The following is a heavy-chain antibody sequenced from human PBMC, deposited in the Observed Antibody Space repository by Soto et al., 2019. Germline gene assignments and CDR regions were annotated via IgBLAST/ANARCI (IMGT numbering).Heavy chain of an antibody. CDR2: IFFDGSDE. CDR3: TKDHAPGTSYYYFMDV. V-gene: IGHV3-30*18. J-gene: IGHJ6*03. CDR1: GFTFQNHG. D-gene: IGHD6-13*01. Sequence: QEQLVESGGGVVQPGGSLTLSCVASGFTFQNHGLHWVRQAPGKGLEWVAVIFFDGSDEYYGESVKGRFTIPRDNSKNTVYLQMNNLRAEERAVYYCTKDHAPGTSYYYFMDVWGRGTAVTVSS.